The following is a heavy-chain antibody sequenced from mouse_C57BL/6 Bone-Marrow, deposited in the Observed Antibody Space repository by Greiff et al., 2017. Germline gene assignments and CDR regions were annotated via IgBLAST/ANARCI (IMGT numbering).Heavy chain of an antibody. CDR1: GYTFTSYW. Sequence: QVQLQQPGAELVKPGASVKLSCKASGYTFTSYWMHWVKQRPGQGLEWIGMIHPNSGSTNYNEKFKSKATLTVDKSSRTAYMQLSILTSEDSAVYYCARKRNYDHCFDYWGQGTTLTVSS. D-gene: IGHD2-4*01. J-gene: IGHJ2*01. CDR2: IHPNSGST. CDR3: ARKRNYDHCFDY. V-gene: IGHV1-64*01.